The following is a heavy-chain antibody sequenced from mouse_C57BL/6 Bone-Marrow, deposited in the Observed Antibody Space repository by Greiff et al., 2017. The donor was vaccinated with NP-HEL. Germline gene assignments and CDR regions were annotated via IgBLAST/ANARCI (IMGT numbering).Heavy chain of an antibody. CDR2: IDPNSGGT. CDR1: GYTLTSYL. D-gene: IGHD1-1*01. CDR3: ARYYYSSCSFDY. J-gene: IGHJ2*01. V-gene: IGHV1-62-3*01. Sequence: VQLQQPGAELVKPGASVKLSCKASGYTLTSYLMHWVKQRPGRGLEWIGRIDPNSGGTKYNQKFKSKATLTEDKPSSTAYMQLNSLTSEDSAVYYCARYYYSSCSFDYWGQGNTLTLSS.